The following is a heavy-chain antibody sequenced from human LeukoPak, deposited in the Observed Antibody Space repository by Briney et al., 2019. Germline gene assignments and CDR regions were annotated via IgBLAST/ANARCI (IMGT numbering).Heavy chain of an antibody. CDR3: ARSTLWFGADY. V-gene: IGHV3-53*01. CDR1: GFTVSSNY. CDR2: IYSGGST. D-gene: IGHD3-10*01. J-gene: IGHJ4*02. Sequence: GGSLRLSCAASGFTVSSNYMSWVRQAPGKGLERVSVIYSGGSTYYADSVKGRFTISRDNSKNTLYLQMNSLRAEDTAVYYCARSTLWFGADYWGQGTLVTVSS.